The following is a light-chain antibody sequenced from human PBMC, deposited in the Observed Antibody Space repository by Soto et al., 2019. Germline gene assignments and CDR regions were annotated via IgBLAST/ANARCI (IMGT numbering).Light chain of an antibody. Sequence: QSALAQPASVSGPPGQSITISCTGTSSDVGGYTYVSWYQQHPGKAPKLLISEVTNRPSGVSNRFSDSKSGNTASLTISGLQGEDEADYYCSSYTSSSTQVFGTGTKVTVL. J-gene: IGLJ1*01. CDR2: EVT. V-gene: IGLV2-14*01. CDR1: SSDVGGYTY. CDR3: SSYTSSSTQV.